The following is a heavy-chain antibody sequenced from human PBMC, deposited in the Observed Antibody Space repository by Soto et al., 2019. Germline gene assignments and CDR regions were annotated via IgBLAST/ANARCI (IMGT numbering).Heavy chain of an antibody. CDR3: GKDLLWIEAVGASQH. CDR2: ISGGSGST. D-gene: IGHD2-2*03. Sequence: GGSLRLSCAASGFTFSSYAMSWVRQAPGKGLEWVSCISGGSGSTYYADSVKGRFTISRDNSKNTLYLQMNSLRAEDTAVYYCGKDLLWIEAVGASQHGARGTWATVSS. CDR1: GFTFSSYA. J-gene: IGHJ1*01. V-gene: IGHV3-23*01.